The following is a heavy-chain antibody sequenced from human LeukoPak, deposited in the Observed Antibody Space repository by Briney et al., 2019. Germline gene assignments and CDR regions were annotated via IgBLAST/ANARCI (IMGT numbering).Heavy chain of an antibody. V-gene: IGHV3-7*01. J-gene: IGHJ6*02. CDR3: ARASEQWLVQEIPDYYYGMDV. CDR2: IKQDGSEK. Sequence: GGSLRLSCAASGFTFSSYWMSWVRQAPGKGLEWVANIKQDGSEKYYVDSVKGRFTISRDNAKNSLYLQMNSLRAEDTAVYYCARASEQWLVQEIPDYYYGMDVWGQGTTVTVSS. CDR1: GFTFSSYW. D-gene: IGHD6-19*01.